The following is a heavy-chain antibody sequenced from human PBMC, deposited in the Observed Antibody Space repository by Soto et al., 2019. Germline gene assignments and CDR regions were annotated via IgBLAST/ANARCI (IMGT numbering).Heavy chain of an antibody. J-gene: IGHJ4*02. Sequence: SMRLCCAAAWVTFIDLARNRVRLAPGKGLEWVSGISPSGGNTYHADSVKGRFTISRDNSKNTLYLQMNSLRAEDTAVYYCAKGFVGVCYHCSYHFDSWGQGALVTVSS. D-gene: IGHD2-8*01. CDR3: AKGFVGVCYHCSYHFDS. CDR2: ISPSGGNT. V-gene: IGHV3-23*01. CDR1: WVTFIDLA.